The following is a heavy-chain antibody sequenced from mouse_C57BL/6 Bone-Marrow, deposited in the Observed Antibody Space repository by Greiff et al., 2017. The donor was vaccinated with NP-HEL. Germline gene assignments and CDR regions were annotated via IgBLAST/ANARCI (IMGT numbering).Heavy chain of an antibody. D-gene: IGHD1-1*01. V-gene: IGHV5-9-1*02. J-gene: IGHJ4*01. CDR3: TREGYYYGSRYYAMDY. CDR2: ISSGGDYI. Sequence: EVQLVESGEGLVKPGGSLKLSCAASGFTFSSYAMSWVRQTPEKRLEWVAYISSGGDYIYYADTVKGRFTISRDNARNTLYLQMSRLKSEDTAMYYCTREGYYYGSRYYAMDYWGQGTSVTVSS. CDR1: GFTFSSYA.